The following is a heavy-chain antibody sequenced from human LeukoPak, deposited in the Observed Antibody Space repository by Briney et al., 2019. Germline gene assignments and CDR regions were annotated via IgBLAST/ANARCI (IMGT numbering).Heavy chain of an antibody. Sequence: SVTLSFNSSGSGGTGSGHRYDWRALRQPPGRGLEWNASGYYRGCAYYDPSLISRVGISVDTSEYQFSLNLSSVTAADTAGSYCARGTGADSRRYYFDYWGQGSLVTASS. D-gene: IGHD3/OR15-3a*01. CDR3: ARGTGADSRRYYFDY. CDR1: GGTGSGHRYD. J-gene: IGHJ4*02. CDR2: GYYRGCA. V-gene: IGHV4-39*01.